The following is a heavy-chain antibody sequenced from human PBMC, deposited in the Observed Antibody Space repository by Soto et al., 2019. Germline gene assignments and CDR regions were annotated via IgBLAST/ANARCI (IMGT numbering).Heavy chain of an antibody. J-gene: IGHJ5*02. D-gene: IGHD2-15*01. CDR3: ANGISKPNGGWFDG. CDR2: ISGGGGDT. Sequence: GGSLRLSCAFSVCSIGSYAMTWVRQTPGKWLECVSAISGGGGDTYYADSVRGRFTISRDNSKNTLYLQMNSLRVDDTAVYFCANGISKPNGGWFDGLGQGTQVIVS. CDR1: VCSIGSYA. V-gene: IGHV3-23*01.